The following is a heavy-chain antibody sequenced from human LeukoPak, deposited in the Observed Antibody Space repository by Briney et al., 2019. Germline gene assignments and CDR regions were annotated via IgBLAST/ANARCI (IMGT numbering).Heavy chain of an antibody. CDR2: INTNTGNA. CDR1: GYTFTNYA. Sequence: GASVKVSCKASGYTFTNYAMNWVRQAPGQGLEWMGWINTNTGNATYAQGFTGRFVFSLDTSVSTAYLQISSLKTEDTAVYYCARGTVAGIRWFDYWGQGTLVTVSS. D-gene: IGHD6-19*01. J-gene: IGHJ4*02. V-gene: IGHV7-4-1*02. CDR3: ARGTVAGIRWFDY.